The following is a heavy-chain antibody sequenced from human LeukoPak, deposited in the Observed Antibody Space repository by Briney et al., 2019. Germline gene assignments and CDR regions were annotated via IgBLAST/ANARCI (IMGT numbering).Heavy chain of an antibody. V-gene: IGHV3-7*05. CDR3: ARDDSYRRDC. CDR1: GFTFSSYC. D-gene: IGHD2-21*01. Sequence: TGGSLRLSCAASGFTFSSYCMNWVRQASGKGLEWVANIKHDGSVKYSADSAKGRFSISIDNAKNSLYLQMHSQRAEDTAVYFCARDDSYRRDCWRLGTLVA. J-gene: IGHJ4*02. CDR2: IKHDGSVK.